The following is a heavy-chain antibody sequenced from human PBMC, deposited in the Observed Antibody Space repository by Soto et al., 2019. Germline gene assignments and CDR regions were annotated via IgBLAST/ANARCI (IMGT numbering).Heavy chain of an antibody. D-gene: IGHD6-6*01. CDR2: IIPIFGTA. CDR3: ARVVWGFKEHSSSPRGVDV. Sequence: QVQLVQSGAEVKKPGSSVKVSCKASGGTFSSYAISWVRQAPGQGLEWMGGIIPIFGTANYAQKFQGRVTITADESTSTAYMELSSLRSEDTAVYYCARVVWGFKEHSSSPRGVDVWGQGTTVTVSS. CDR1: GGTFSSYA. J-gene: IGHJ6*02. V-gene: IGHV1-69*01.